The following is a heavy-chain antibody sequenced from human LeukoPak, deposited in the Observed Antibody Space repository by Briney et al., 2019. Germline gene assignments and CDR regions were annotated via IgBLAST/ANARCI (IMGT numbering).Heavy chain of an antibody. D-gene: IGHD3-22*01. V-gene: IGHV1-46*01. CDR3: ARTSSNYYDSSGSFDPFDY. Sequence: ASVKVSCKASGYTFTSYYMHWVRQAPGQGLEWMGIINPSGGSTGYAQKFQGRVTMTRNTSISTAYMELSSLRSEDTAVYYCARTSSNYYDSSGSFDPFDYWGQGTLVTVSS. CDR2: INPSGGST. CDR1: GYTFTSYY. J-gene: IGHJ4*02.